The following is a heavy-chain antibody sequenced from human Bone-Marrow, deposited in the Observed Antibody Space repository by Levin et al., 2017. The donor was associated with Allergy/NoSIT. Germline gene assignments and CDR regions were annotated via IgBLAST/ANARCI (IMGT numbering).Heavy chain of an antibody. V-gene: IGHV1-8*01. CDR1: GYTFTSYD. CDR3: ARGFPTTVTTSGEVLFFY. CDR2: MNPNSGNT. Sequence: ASVKVSCKASGYTFTSYDINWVRQATGQGLEWMGWMNPNSGNTGYAQKFQGRVTMTRNTSISTAYMELSSLRSEDTAVYYCARGFPTTVTTSGEVLFFYWGQGTLVTVSS. J-gene: IGHJ4*02. D-gene: IGHD4-17*01.